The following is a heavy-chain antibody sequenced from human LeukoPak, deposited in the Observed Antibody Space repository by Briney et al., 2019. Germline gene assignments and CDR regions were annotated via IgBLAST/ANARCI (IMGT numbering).Heavy chain of an antibody. CDR3: ARTDSGCFSFDY. CDR2: IIPIFGTA. Sequence: SVKVSRKASGGTFSSYAISWVRQAPGQGLEWMGRIIPIFGTANYAQNFQDRVTITADKSTSTAYMELSSLRSEDTAVYYCARTDSGCFSFDYWGQGTLVTVSS. D-gene: IGHD1-26*01. CDR1: GGTFSSYA. V-gene: IGHV1-69*06. J-gene: IGHJ4*02.